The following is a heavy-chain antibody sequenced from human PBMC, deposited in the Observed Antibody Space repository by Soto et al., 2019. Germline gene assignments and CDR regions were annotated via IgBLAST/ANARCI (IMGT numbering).Heavy chain of an antibody. D-gene: IGHD6-13*01. CDR1: GFSLSTSGQN. Sequence: QITLKESGPPLVNATQTLTLTCTFSGFSLSTSGQNVAWIRQPPGKALEWLGLIYWDDDKRYSTSLKTRLTITKDTASTPVVLTMTTRDPVDSAKYYRAHRITQGLGYSSNWGFDLWGQGTQVTASS. CDR3: AHRITQGLGYSSNWGFDL. V-gene: IGHV2-5*02. CDR2: IYWDDDK. J-gene: IGHJ4*02.